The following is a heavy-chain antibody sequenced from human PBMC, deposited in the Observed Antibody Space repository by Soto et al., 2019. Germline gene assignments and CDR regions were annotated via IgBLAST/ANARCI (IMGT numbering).Heavy chain of an antibody. CDR2: VNPKRGGT. J-gene: IGHJ2*01. Sequence: QVLLEKSGAEVTKTGASVRVSCKTYGYTFSDYFLHWGRQAHGQGPEWMGFVNPKRGGTEYAQKILDNVTMTMDTSINTVYIDLNWRTSDYTAVYYCARDSGLPGRCWYFDIWGRGTLVTVSS. CDR1: GYTFSDYF. CDR3: ARDSGLPGRCWYFDI. V-gene: IGHV1-2*02.